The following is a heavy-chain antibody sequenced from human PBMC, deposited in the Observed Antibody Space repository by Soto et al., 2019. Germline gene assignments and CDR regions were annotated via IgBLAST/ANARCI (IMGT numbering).Heavy chain of an antibody. V-gene: IGHV4-34*01. Sequence: SETLSLTCAVYGGSFSGYYWSWIRQPPGKGLEWVGEINHSGSTNYNPSLKSRVTISVDTSKNQFSLKLSSVTAADTAVYYCVRDHLIVVVPAAIRLDYYGMDVWGQGTSVTVSS. D-gene: IGHD2-2*02. J-gene: IGHJ6*02. CDR2: INHSGST. CDR1: GGSFSGYY. CDR3: VRDHLIVVVPAAIRLDYYGMDV.